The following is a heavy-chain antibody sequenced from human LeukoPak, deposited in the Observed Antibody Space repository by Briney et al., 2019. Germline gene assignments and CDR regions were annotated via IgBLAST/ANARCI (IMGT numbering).Heavy chain of an antibody. CDR1: GFTFSSYS. V-gene: IGHV3-21*01. Sequence: GGSLRLSCAAPGFTFSSYSMNWVRQAPGKGLEWVSSISSSSSYIYYADSVKGRFTISRDNAKNSLYLQMNSLRAEDTAVYYCASYCSSTSCYPYYYYGMDVWGQGTTVTVSS. CDR3: ASYCSSTSCYPYYYYGMDV. CDR2: ISSSSSYI. J-gene: IGHJ6*02. D-gene: IGHD2-2*01.